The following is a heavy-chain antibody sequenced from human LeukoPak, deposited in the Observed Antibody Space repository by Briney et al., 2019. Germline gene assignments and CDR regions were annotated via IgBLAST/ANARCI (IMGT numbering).Heavy chain of an antibody. CDR3: ARVQRKRGVVGPTLYYMDV. CDR1: GGSFSGYY. V-gene: IGHV4-34*01. D-gene: IGHD1-26*01. Sequence: SETLSLTCAVYGGSFSGYYWSWIRQPPGKGLEWIGEINHSGSTNYNPSLKSRVTISVDTSKNQFSLKLSSVTAADTAVYYCARVQRKRGVVGPTLYYMDVWGKGTTVTVSS. CDR2: INHSGST. J-gene: IGHJ6*03.